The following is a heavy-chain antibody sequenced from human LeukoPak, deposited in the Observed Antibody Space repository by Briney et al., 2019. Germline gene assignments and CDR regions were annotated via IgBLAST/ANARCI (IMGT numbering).Heavy chain of an antibody. V-gene: IGHV4-59*01. Sequence: SETLSLTCTVSGRSISSYYWSWIRQPPGKGLEWIGYIYYSGSTNYNPSLKSRVTISVDTSKNQFSLKLNSVTAADTAVYYCASSSWYGWFDPWGQGTLVTVSS. D-gene: IGHD6-13*01. CDR2: IYYSGST. J-gene: IGHJ5*02. CDR3: ASSSWYGWFDP. CDR1: GRSISSYY.